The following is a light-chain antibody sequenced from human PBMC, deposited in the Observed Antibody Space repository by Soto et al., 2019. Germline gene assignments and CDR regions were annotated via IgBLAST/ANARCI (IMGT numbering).Light chain of an antibody. Sequence: EIVMTQSPATLSVSPGERATLSCRASQSVNIYLAWYQQKPGQAPRLLIFGASSRATGIPARFSGSGSGTEFNLTISSLQSEDFAVYFCQQYDDWPLTFGGGTKVEIK. CDR3: QQYDDWPLT. CDR1: QSVNIY. J-gene: IGKJ4*01. CDR2: GAS. V-gene: IGKV3D-15*01.